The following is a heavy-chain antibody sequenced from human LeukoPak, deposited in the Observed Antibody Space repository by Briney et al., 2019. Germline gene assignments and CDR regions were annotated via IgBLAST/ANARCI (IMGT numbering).Heavy chain of an antibody. Sequence: SETLSLTCTVSGGSISSYYWSWIRQPPGKGLEWIGYIYYSGSTNYNPSLKSRVTISVDTSKNQFSLKLSSVTAADTAVYYCAGEVRSSDYDYVWGSYNNWFDPWGQGTLVTVSS. V-gene: IGHV4-59*01. J-gene: IGHJ5*02. CDR3: AGEVRSSDYDYVWGSYNNWFDP. D-gene: IGHD3-16*01. CDR1: GGSISSYY. CDR2: IYYSGST.